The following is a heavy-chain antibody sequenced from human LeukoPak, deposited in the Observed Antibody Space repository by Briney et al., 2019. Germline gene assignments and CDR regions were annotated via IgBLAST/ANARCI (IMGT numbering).Heavy chain of an antibody. CDR3: ARRLHGWLPRNDYFDY. J-gene: IGHJ4*02. V-gene: IGHV4-34*01. CDR2: INHSGGT. CDR1: GGSFSGYY. D-gene: IGHD6-19*01. Sequence: NSSETLSLTCAVYGGSFSGYYWSWIRQPPGKGLEWIGEINHSGGTNYNPSLKSRVTISVDTSKNQFSLKLSSVTAADTAVYYCARRLHGWLPRNDYFDYWGQGTLVTVSS.